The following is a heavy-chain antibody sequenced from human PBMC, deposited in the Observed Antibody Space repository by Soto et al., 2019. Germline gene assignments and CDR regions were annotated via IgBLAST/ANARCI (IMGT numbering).Heavy chain of an antibody. CDR3: ARDGHYYGSGFPDY. J-gene: IGHJ4*02. CDR2: INSDGSST. CDR1: GCHFSSYW. Sequence: GGSLRLSCAASGCHFSSYWMHWVRQAPGKGLVWVSRINSDGSSTSYADSVKGRFTISRDNAKNTLYLQMNSLRAEDTAVYYCARDGHYYGSGFPDYWGQGTLVNVSS. V-gene: IGHV3-74*01. D-gene: IGHD3-10*01.